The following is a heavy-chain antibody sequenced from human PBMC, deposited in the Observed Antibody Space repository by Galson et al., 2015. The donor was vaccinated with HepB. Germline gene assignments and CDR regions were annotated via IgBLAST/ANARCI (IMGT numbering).Heavy chain of an antibody. Sequence: SLRLSCAASGFTFSSYSMNWVRQAPGKGLEWVSYISSSTSTIYYADSVKGRFTISRDNAKNSLYLQMNSLRDEDTAVYYCAKYGAPRNSYGYRSALDIWGQGTMVTVSS. D-gene: IGHD5-18*01. V-gene: IGHV3-48*02. CDR1: GFTFSSYS. CDR3: AKYGAPRNSYGYRSALDI. CDR2: ISSSTSTI. J-gene: IGHJ3*02.